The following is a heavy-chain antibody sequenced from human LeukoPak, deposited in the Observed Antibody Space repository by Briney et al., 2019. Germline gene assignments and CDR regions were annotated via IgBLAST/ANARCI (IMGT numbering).Heavy chain of an antibody. V-gene: IGHV4-59*01. Sequence: PSETLSLTCTVSGGSISSYYWSWIRQPPGKGLEWIGYIYYSGSTNYNPSLKSRVTISVDTSKNQFSLKLSSVTAADTAVYYCARGLYGDYEGYWGQGTLVTVSS. CDR3: ARGLYGDYEGY. D-gene: IGHD4-17*01. J-gene: IGHJ4*02. CDR2: IYYSGST. CDR1: GGSISSYY.